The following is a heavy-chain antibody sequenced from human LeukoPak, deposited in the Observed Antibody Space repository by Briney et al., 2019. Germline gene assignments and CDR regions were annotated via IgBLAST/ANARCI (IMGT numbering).Heavy chain of an antibody. Sequence: PSETLSLTCTVSGGSISSYYWSWIRQPPGKGLEWIGYIYYSGSTNYNPSLKSRVTISVDTSKNQFSPKLSSVTAADTAVYYCARASGSYYEFFNWFDPWGQGTLVTVSS. CDR3: ARASGSYYEFFNWFDP. D-gene: IGHD1-26*01. CDR1: GGSISSYY. V-gene: IGHV4-59*01. J-gene: IGHJ5*02. CDR2: IYYSGST.